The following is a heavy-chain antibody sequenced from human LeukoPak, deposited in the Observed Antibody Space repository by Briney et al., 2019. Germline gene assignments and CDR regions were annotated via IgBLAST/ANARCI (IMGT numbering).Heavy chain of an antibody. CDR1: GFTFSSYA. J-gene: IGHJ4*02. D-gene: IGHD4-23*01. CDR2: ISYDGTDK. V-gene: IGHV3-30-3*01. Sequence: GGSLRLSCAASGFTFSSYAMHWVRQAPGKGLEWVAVISYDGTDKYYADSVKGRFTISRDNSKNTLYLQMNSLRAEDTAVYYCASDYGGKCCYYFDYWGRGTLVTVSS. CDR3: ASDYGGKCCYYFDY.